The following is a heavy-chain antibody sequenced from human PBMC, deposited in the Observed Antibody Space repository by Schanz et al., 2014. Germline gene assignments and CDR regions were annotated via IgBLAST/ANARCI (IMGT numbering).Heavy chain of an antibody. Sequence: QVQLVQSGAEVKKPGSSVKVSCKASGGTFSTYTISWVRQAPGQGLEWMGRIIPSLGLAKYEQKFQDKVTITADTSTTTAYMELSGLRSEDTAVYYCATMWGYCTATACQILEVLDVWGQGTRVTVSS. V-gene: IGHV1-69*02. CDR1: GGTFSTYT. CDR2: IIPSLGLA. CDR3: ATMWGYCTATACQILEVLDV. J-gene: IGHJ3*01. D-gene: IGHD2-8*02.